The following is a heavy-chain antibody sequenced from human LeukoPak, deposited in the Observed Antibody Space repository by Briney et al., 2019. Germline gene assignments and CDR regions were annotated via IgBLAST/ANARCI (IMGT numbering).Heavy chain of an antibody. CDR3: AKDHPYSAVQRGRGAFDI. CDR2: ISSSSSYI. CDR1: GFTFSSYS. J-gene: IGHJ3*02. Sequence: GGSLRLSCAASGFTFSSYSMNWVRQAPGKGLEWVSSISSSSSYIYYADSVKGRFTISRDNAKNSLYLQMNSLRAEDTAVYYCAKDHPYSAVQRGRGAFDIWGQGTMVTVSS. V-gene: IGHV3-21*01. D-gene: IGHD1-26*01.